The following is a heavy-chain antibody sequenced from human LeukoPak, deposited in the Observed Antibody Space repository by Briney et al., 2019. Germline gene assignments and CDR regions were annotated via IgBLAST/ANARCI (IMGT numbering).Heavy chain of an antibody. V-gene: IGHV3-48*01. J-gene: IGHJ4*02. Sequence: PGGSLRLSCAASGFIFSSYSMNWVRQAPGKGLEWVSYISSRSRTIYYADSVKGRFTISRDNAKNSLSLQMNGLRAEDTAVYYCARDYDIGYCSSTSCYHFDYWGQGTLVTVSS. D-gene: IGHD2-2*01. CDR1: GFIFSSYS. CDR2: ISSRSRTI. CDR3: ARDYDIGYCSSTSCYHFDY.